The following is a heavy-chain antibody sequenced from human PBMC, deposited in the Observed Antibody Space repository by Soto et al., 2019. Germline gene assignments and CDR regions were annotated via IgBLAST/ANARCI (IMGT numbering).Heavy chain of an antibody. CDR2: ISYDGSNK. V-gene: IGHV3-30*18. CDR3: AKGSTAMTYFDY. CDR1: GFIFSSYG. Sequence: QVQLVESGGGVVQPGRSLRLSCAASGFIFSSYGMHWVRQAPGKGLEWVAVISYDGSNKYYADTVKGRFTISRDNSKNTLYLQMNSLRAEDMAVYYCAKGSTAMTYFDYWGQGTLVTVSS. D-gene: IGHD5-18*01. J-gene: IGHJ4*02.